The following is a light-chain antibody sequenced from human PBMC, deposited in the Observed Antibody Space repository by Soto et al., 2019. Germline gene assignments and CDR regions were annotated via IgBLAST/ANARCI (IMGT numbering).Light chain of an antibody. CDR3: QQYNSEST. CDR2: DAS. Sequence: DIQMTQSPSSLSASVGDRVTITCRARQSISQYLAWYQQKPGKAPKLLIYDASSLEGGIPSRFSGSGSGTKFTLTSSSLQPADFATYYCQQYNSESTFGQGTKLGIK. J-gene: IGKJ2*01. V-gene: IGKV1-5*01. CDR1: QSISQY.